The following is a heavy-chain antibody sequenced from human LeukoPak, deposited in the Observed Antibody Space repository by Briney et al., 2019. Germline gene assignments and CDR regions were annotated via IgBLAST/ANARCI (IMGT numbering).Heavy chain of an antibody. J-gene: IGHJ6*04. CDR1: GFSFSSYE. V-gene: IGHV3-48*03. CDR3: ARDGTPSYSSGWVYMDV. D-gene: IGHD6-25*01. Sequence: GGSLRLSCAASGFSFSSYEMNWVRQAPGKGLEWISYISASGTLTHYADSVEGRFTISRDNVKNSLYLQMNSLRGEDTAVYYCARDGTPSYSSGWVYMDVWGKGTTVTISS. CDR2: ISASGTLT.